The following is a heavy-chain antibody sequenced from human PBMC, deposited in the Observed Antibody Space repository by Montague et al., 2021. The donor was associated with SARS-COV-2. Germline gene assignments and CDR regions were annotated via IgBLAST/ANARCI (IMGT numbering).Heavy chain of an antibody. J-gene: IGHJ4*03. CDR2: ISNGGRT. CDR1: GGSFDSDNFF. CDR3: ARHRRYDVVTYYPDF. V-gene: IGHV4-39*01. Sequence: SETLSLTCSVSGGSFDSDNFFWVWIRQPPGKRLEWIGVISNGGRTFANPSLKSRVTISAHTSRNQLSLNVKSVTAADTAVYYCARHRRYDVVTYYPDFWGQGIMVTVSS. D-gene: IGHD3-9*01.